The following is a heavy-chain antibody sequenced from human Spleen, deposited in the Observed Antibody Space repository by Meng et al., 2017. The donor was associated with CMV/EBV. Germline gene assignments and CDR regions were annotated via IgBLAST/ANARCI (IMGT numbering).Heavy chain of an antibody. CDR3: ARVEYSSGLDPYWYFDL. CDR1: GYTFTGYY. CDR2: INPNSGGT. V-gene: IGHV1-2*02. D-gene: IGHD6-19*01. Sequence: ASVKVSCKASGYTFTGYYMHWVRQAPGQGLEWMGWINPNSGGTNYAQKFQGRVTMNRDTSISTAYMELSRLRSDDTAVYHCARVEYSSGLDPYWYFDLWGRGTLVTVS. J-gene: IGHJ2*01.